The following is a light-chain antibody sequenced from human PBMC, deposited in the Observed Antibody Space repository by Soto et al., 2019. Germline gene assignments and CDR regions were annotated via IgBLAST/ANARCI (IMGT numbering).Light chain of an antibody. CDR1: QGIGND. V-gene: IGKV1-6*02. J-gene: IGKJ4*01. CDR3: LQDHNYPLT. CDR2: AAA. Sequence: AIQMAQSPSSLSASVGDRVTITCRASQGIGNDVGWFQQKPGKAPKLLIYAAATLQSGVPSRFSGSRSGTDVTLTISSLQPEDFATYYCLQDHNYPLTFGGGTKVESK.